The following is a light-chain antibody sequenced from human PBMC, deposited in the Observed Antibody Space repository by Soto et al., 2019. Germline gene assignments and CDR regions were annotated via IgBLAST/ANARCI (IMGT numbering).Light chain of an antibody. J-gene: IGKJ4*01. CDR3: QQSYSILLT. CDR1: QSISSY. CDR2: AAS. V-gene: IGKV1-39*01. Sequence: DIQMTQSPSSLSASVGDRVTITCRASQSISSYLNWYQQKPGKAPKLLIYAASSLQSGVPSRFSGSGSETDFTLTISSLQPEDFATYYCQQSYSILLTFGGGTKVEI.